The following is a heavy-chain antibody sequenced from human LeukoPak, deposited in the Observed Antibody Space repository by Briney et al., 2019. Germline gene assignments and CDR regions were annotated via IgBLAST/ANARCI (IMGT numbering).Heavy chain of an antibody. Sequence: TVKVSRKASGGTFSSYAISWVRQAPGQGLEWMGGIIPIFGTANYAQKFQGRVTITTDESTSTAYMELSSLRSEDTAVYYCARRGVGLLDYWGQGTLVTVSS. V-gene: IGHV1-69*05. J-gene: IGHJ4*02. D-gene: IGHD1-26*01. CDR2: IIPIFGTA. CDR1: GGTFSSYA. CDR3: ARRGVGLLDY.